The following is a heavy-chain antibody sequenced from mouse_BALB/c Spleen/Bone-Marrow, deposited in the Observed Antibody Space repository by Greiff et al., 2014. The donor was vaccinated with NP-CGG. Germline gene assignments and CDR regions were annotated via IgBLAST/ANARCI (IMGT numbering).Heavy chain of an antibody. Sequence: EVKLMESGGGLVQPGGSLKLSCAASGFTFSSYGMSWVRQTPDKRLELVATINSNGGSTYYPDSVKGRLTISRDNAKNTLYLQMSSLKSEDTAMYYCARVWYFDYWGQGTSLTVSS. CDR2: INSNGGST. J-gene: IGHJ2*03. CDR3: ARVWYFDY. CDR1: GFTFSSYG. V-gene: IGHV5-6-3*01.